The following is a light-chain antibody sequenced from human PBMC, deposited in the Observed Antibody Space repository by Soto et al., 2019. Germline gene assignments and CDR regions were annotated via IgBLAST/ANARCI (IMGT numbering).Light chain of an antibody. J-gene: IGKJ4*01. CDR3: QQYGSPPLT. CDR2: GAS. Sequence: DIVLTKSPGTLSLSPGERATLSCRASQSVSSSNFAWYQQKPGQAPRLLIYGASSRATGFPDRFSGSESGTDFTLTISRLEPEDFAVYYCQQYGSPPLTFGGGTKLEIK. CDR1: QSVSSSN. V-gene: IGKV3-20*01.